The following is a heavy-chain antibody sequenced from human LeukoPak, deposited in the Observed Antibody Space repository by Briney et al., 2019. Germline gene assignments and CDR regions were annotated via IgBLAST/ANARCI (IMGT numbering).Heavy chain of an antibody. D-gene: IGHD1-26*01. J-gene: IGHJ6*02. V-gene: IGHV3-7*01. CDR1: GFTFSSYW. Sequence: GGSLRLSCVVSGFTFSSYWMSWVRQAAGKGLEWVANIKQDGSEKYYVDSVKGRFTISRDDAKNTLYLQMNSLRAEDTAVYYCARDLSGSMDVWGQGTTVTVSS. CDR3: ARDLSGSMDV. CDR2: IKQDGSEK.